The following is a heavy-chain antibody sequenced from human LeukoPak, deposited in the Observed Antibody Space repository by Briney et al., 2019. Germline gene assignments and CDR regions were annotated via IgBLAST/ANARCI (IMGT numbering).Heavy chain of an antibody. Sequence: ASVKVSCKASGYTFTSYAMNWVRQAPGQGLEWMGWINTNTGNPTYAQGFTGRFVFSLDTSVSTAYLQISSLKAEDTAVYYCARGYSSSWYSGTEHWSQGTLVTVSS. J-gene: IGHJ1*01. V-gene: IGHV7-4-1*02. CDR1: GYTFTSYA. CDR3: ARGYSSSWYSGTEH. D-gene: IGHD6-13*01. CDR2: INTNTGNP.